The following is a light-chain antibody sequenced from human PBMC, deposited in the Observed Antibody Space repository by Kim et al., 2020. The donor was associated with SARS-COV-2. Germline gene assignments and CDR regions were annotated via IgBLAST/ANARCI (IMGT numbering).Light chain of an antibody. V-gene: IGKV3-11*01. CDR1: RRVSSY. CDR2: NAF. CDR3: QQRSNKPPSIT. J-gene: IGKJ5*01. Sequence: PAEKATLSCRASRRVSSYLAWYHQKPGHDPRLLIYNAFNRATDIPARFTGSGSGTDVTLTISSLEPEDFAVYYCQQRSNKPPSITFGQGTRLEIK.